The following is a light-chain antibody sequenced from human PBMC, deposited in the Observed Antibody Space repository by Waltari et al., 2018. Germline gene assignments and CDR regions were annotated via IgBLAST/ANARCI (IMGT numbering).Light chain of an antibody. Sequence: DIVMTHSPESLAVPLGERATITSKSSHNVLYRSNNKNYLAWYHHKPGQPPNMLIYWTSTRESGVPDRFSGSGSGTDFTLTISSLQAEDVAVYYCQQYYTTPHTFGQGTKLEIK. V-gene: IGKV4-1*01. CDR2: WTS. J-gene: IGKJ2*01. CDR1: HNVLYRSNNKNY. CDR3: QQYYTTPHT.